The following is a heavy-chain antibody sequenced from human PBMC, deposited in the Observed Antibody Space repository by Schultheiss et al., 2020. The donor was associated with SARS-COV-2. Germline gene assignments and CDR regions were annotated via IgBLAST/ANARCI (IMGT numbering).Heavy chain of an antibody. CDR3: ARGGGNYQGSGSYYVPHHYYYYMDV. Sequence: GSLRLSCTVSGGSISSGNSYWSWIRQPPGKGLEWIGEINHSGSTNYNPSLKSRVTISLDTSKKQFSLKLTSVTAADTAVYYCARGGGNYQGSGSYYVPHHYYYYMDVWGKATTVTVSS. CDR1: GGSISSGNSY. J-gene: IGHJ6*03. D-gene: IGHD3-10*01. CDR2: INHSGST. V-gene: IGHV4-39*07.